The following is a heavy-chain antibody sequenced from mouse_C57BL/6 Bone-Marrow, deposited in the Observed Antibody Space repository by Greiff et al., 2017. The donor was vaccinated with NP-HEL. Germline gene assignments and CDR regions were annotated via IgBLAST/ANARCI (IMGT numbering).Heavy chain of an antibody. Sequence: VQLVESGPELVKPGASVKISCKASGYAFSSSWMNWVKQRPGKGLEWIGRIYPGDGDTNYNGKFKGKATLTADKSSSTAYMQLSSLTSEDSAVYFCARGHGHYGGYFDVWGTGTTVTVSS. CDR3: ARGHGHYGGYFDV. J-gene: IGHJ1*03. V-gene: IGHV1-82*01. D-gene: IGHD1-1*01. CDR1: GYAFSSSW. CDR2: IYPGDGDT.